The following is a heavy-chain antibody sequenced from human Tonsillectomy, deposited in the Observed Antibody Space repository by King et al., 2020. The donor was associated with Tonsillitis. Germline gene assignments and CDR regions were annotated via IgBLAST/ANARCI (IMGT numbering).Heavy chain of an antibody. CDR3: GRERTYYYDSSSSSDGSFQH. CDR1: GYTFSDYY. J-gene: IGHJ1*01. V-gene: IGHV1-2*02. D-gene: IGHD3-22*01. Sequence: QLVQSGAEVRKPGASVKVSCKASGYTFSDYYLHWVRQAPGQGLEWMGWINPKSGATHYAQKFQGRVIMTRDTSINTAFMDLSRLRSDDTAVYYCGRERTYYYDSSSSSDGSFQHWGQGTLITVSS. CDR2: INPKSGAT.